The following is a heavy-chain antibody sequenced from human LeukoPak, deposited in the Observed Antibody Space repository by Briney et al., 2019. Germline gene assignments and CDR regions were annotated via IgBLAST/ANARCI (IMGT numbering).Heavy chain of an antibody. CDR2: INPSGGST. J-gene: IGHJ4*02. D-gene: IGHD4-23*01. CDR1: GYTFTSYY. V-gene: IGHV1-46*01. Sequence: ASVKVSCKASGYTFTSYYMHWVRQTPGQGLEWMGIINPSGGSTSYPQKFQGRVTMTRDTSTSTVYMELSSLRSEDTAVYYCARTYGGNSAFDYWGQGTLVTVSS. CDR3: ARTYGGNSAFDY.